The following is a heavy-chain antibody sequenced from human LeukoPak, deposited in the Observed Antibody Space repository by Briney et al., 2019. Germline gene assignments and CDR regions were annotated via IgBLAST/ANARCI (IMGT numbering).Heavy chain of an antibody. D-gene: IGHD6-13*01. CDR2: IKQDGSEK. J-gene: IGHJ4*02. CDR1: GFTFSSYW. CDR3: ATIPTSSSWYLADY. V-gene: IGHV3-7*03. Sequence: GGSLRLSCAASGFTFSSYWMSWVRQAPGKGLEWVANIKQDGSEKYYVDSVKGRFTISRDNAKNSLYLQMNSLRAEDTAVYYRATIPTSSSWYLADYWGQGTLVTVSS.